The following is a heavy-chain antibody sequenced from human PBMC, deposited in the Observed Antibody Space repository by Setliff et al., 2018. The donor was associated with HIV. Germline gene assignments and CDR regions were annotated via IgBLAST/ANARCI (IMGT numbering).Heavy chain of an antibody. J-gene: IGHJ5*02. CDR1: GGSISNDNYY. V-gene: IGHV4-61*02. CDR2: IYASGST. Sequence: KTSETLSLTCTVSGGSISNDNYYWSWIRQPAGKGLEWIGRIYASGSTNYNPSLKSPVSISVDTSKNQFSLKLTSVTAADAAIYYCARQFPPYHSGAHYSDLWSQGTLVTVSS. CDR3: ARQFPPYHSGAHYSDL. D-gene: IGHD6-19*01.